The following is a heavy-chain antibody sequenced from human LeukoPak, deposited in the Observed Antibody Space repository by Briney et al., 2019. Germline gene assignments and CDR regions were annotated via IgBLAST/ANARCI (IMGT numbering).Heavy chain of an antibody. D-gene: IGHD6-19*01. J-gene: IGHJ4*02. V-gene: IGHV3-33*01. CDR1: GFTFSSYG. Sequence: PGRSLRLSCAASGFTFSSYGMHWVRQAPGKGLEWVAVIWYDGSNKYYADSVKDRFTISRDNSKNTLYRQMNSLRAEDTAVYYCARLGRRAAVAGPFDYWGQGTLVTVSS. CDR2: IWYDGSNK. CDR3: ARLGRRAAVAGPFDY.